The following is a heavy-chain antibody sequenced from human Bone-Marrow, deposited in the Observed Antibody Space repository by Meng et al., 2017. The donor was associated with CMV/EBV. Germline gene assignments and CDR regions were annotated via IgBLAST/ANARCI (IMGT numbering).Heavy chain of an antibody. D-gene: IGHD3-3*01. CDR3: ARSHARFLDRLNYYYYYYGMDV. V-gene: IGHV1-2*02. Sequence: ASVKVSCKASGYTFTGYYMHWVRQAPGQGLEWMGWINPNSGGTNYAQKFQGRVTMTRDTSISTAYMGLSRLRSDDTAVYYCARSHARFLDRLNYYYYYYGMDVWGQGTTVTVSS. CDR1: GYTFTGYY. J-gene: IGHJ6*02. CDR2: INPNSGGT.